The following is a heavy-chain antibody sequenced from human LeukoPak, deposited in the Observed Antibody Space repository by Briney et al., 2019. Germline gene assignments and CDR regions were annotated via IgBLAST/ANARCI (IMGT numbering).Heavy chain of an antibody. CDR3: AAGYCSGGSCYSGY. D-gene: IGHD2-15*01. V-gene: IGHV4-34*01. CDR1: GGSFSGYY. J-gene: IGHJ4*02. Sequence: SETLSLTCAVYGGSFSGYYWSWIRQPPGKGLEWIGEINHSGSTNYNPSLKSRVTISVDTSKNQFSLKLSSVTAAGTAVYYCAAGYCSGGSCYSGYWGQGTLVTVSS. CDR2: INHSGST.